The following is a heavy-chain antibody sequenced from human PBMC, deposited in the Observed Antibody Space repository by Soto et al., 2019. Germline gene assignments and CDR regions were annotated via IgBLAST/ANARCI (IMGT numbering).Heavy chain of an antibody. CDR2: ISGSGSTI. J-gene: IGHJ4*02. D-gene: IGHD3-22*01. CDR3: AKVFYYYDSSGYYYFDY. Sequence: GGSLRLSCAASGFTFSSYAVSWVRQAPGKGPEWISSISGSGSTIYYADSVKGRFTISRDNSKNTLYLQMSSLRAEDTAVYYCAKVFYYYDSSGYYYFDYWGQGTLVTV. V-gene: IGHV3-23*01. CDR1: GFTFSSYA.